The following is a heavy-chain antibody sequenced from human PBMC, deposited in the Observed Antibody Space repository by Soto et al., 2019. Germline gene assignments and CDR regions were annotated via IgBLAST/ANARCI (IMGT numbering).Heavy chain of an antibody. CDR2: INPNSGGT. CDR1: GYTFTGYY. CDR3: ARGGGYCRGGSCYSRLSFDY. D-gene: IGHD2-15*01. V-gene: IGHV1-2*04. Sequence: GASVKVSCKASGYTFTGYYMHWVRQAPGQGLEWMGWINPNSGGTNYAQKFQGWVTMTRDTSISTAYMELSRLRSDDTAVYYCARGGGYCRGGSCYSRLSFDYWGQGTLVTVSS. J-gene: IGHJ4*02.